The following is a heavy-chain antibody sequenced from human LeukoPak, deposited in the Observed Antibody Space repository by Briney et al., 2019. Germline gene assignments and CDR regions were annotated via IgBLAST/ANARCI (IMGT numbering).Heavy chain of an antibody. CDR1: GFNVSNNY. CDR3: ASEASNYYGSGSYYNFDY. D-gene: IGHD3-10*01. J-gene: IGHJ4*02. V-gene: IGHV3-69-1*01. Sequence: PGGSVRLSCAASGFNVSNNYMNWVRQAPGKGLEWVSVIFSSGPTYYADSVKGRFTISRDNAKNSLYLQMNSLRAEDTAVYYCASEASNYYGSGSYYNFDYWGQGTLVTVSS. CDR2: IFSSGPT.